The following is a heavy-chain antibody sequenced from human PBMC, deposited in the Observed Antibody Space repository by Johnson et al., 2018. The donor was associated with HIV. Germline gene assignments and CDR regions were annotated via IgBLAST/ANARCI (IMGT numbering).Heavy chain of an antibody. Sequence: VQLVESGGGVVQPGRSLRLSCAASGFTFSSYAMHWVRQAPGKGLEWVAVISYDGSNKYYADSVKGRFPISRDNSKNTLYLQMNSLRAEDTAVYYCAKDLMYNWNDVGAFDIWGQGTMVTVSS. D-gene: IGHD1-1*01. CDR2: ISYDGSNK. CDR1: GFTFSSYA. J-gene: IGHJ3*02. CDR3: AKDLMYNWNDVGAFDI. V-gene: IGHV3-30*04.